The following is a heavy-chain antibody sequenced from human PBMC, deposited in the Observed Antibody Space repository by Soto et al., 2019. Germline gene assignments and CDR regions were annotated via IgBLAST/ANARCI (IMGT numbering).Heavy chain of an antibody. CDR1: GFTFSSYS. V-gene: IGHV3-48*02. J-gene: IGHJ4*02. Sequence: EVQLVESGGGLVQPGGSLRLSCAASGFTFSSYSMNWVRQAPGKGLEWVSYISSSSSTIYYADSVKGRFTISRDNAKNSLYLQMNSLRDEDTAVYYCARGRGSSGWYDRFDYWGQGTLVTVSS. D-gene: IGHD6-19*01. CDR3: ARGRGSSGWYDRFDY. CDR2: ISSSSSTI.